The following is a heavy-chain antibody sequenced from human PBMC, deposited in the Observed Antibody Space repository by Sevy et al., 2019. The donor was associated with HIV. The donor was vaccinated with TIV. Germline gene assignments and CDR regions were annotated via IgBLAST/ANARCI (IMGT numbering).Heavy chain of an antibody. Sequence: GGSLRLSCPASGFTFSSYAMHWVRQAPGKGLEWVAIISYDGSNKYYADSVKGRFTISRDNSKNTLYLQMSSLRAEDTAMYYCARDQHDYGGNILSGWFDPWGQGILVTVSS. CDR2: ISYDGSNK. CDR1: GFTFSSYA. D-gene: IGHD4-17*01. V-gene: IGHV3-30-3*01. CDR3: ARDQHDYGGNILSGWFDP. J-gene: IGHJ5*02.